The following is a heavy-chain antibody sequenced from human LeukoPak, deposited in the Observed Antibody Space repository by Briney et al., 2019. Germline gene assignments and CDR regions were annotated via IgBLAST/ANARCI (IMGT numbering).Heavy chain of an antibody. V-gene: IGHV3-23*01. D-gene: IGHD3-22*01. CDR1: GFTFNSYA. Sequence: GGSLRLSCAASGFTFNSYAMSWVRQAPGKGLEWVSGISGSGGSTYYADSVKGRFTISRDNSKNTLYLQMNSLRAEDTAVYYCARRLGYSFDYWGQGTLVTVSS. J-gene: IGHJ4*02. CDR3: ARRLGYSFDY. CDR2: ISGSGGST.